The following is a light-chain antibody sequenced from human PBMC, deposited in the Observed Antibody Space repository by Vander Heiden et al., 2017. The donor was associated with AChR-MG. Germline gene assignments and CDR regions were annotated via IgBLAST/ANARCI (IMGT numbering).Light chain of an antibody. CDR3: LLSFSGGRPE. CDR1: TGAVTSGHY. Sequence: QAVVTPEPSLTVSPGGTVTLTCGSSTGAVTSGHYPYWFQQKPGQAPRTLISDTSNKHAVTAARFSGYLLGGKAALTLSGAQPEDEAEYYCLLSFSGGRPEFGGGTKLTVL. V-gene: IGLV7-46*01. J-gene: IGLJ3*02. CDR2: DTS.